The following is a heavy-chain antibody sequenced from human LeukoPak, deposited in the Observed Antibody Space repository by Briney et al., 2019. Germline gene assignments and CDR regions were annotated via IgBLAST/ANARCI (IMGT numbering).Heavy chain of an antibody. J-gene: IGHJ4*02. Sequence: PGGSLRLSCAVSGFSVNNHYISWVRQAPGKGLEWVSVIYSGGSTYYADSVKGRFTISRDNSKNTFYLQMNSLRAEDTAIYYCATRIVTTVGFDNWGQGTLVTVSS. D-gene: IGHD4-17*01. CDR2: IYSGGST. CDR3: ATRIVTTVGFDN. CDR1: GFSVNNHY. V-gene: IGHV3-66*01.